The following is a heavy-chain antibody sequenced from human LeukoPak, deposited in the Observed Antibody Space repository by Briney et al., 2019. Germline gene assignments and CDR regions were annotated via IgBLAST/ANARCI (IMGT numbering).Heavy chain of an antibody. J-gene: IGHJ4*02. D-gene: IGHD4-17*01. CDR3: AREETVTFDY. Sequence: GGSLRLSCAASGFTFKSYTMNWVRQAPGKGLEWVSHINSDGSGTNYADSVKGRFTVSRDNAKNTLYLQMNSLRAEDTAVYYCAREETVTFDYWGQGTLVTVSS. CDR2: INSDGSGT. V-gene: IGHV3-74*01. CDR1: GFTFKSYT.